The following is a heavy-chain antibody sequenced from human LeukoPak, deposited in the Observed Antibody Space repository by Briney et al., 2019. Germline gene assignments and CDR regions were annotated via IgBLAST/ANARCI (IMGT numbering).Heavy chain of an antibody. Sequence: GGSLRLSCVASGFTFSSYWMHWVRQAPGKGLVWVSRINSDGSSTSYADSVKGRFTISRDNAKNTLYLQMNSLRAEDTAVYYCARGDCSSTSCPKLHYYYYGMDVWGQGTTVTVSS. V-gene: IGHV3-74*01. D-gene: IGHD2-2*01. CDR2: INSDGSST. CDR3: ARGDCSSTSCPKLHYYYYGMDV. J-gene: IGHJ6*02. CDR1: GFTFSSYW.